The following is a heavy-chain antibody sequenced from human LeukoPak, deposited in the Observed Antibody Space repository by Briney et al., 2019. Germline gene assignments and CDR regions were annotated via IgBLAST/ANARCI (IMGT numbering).Heavy chain of an antibody. CDR1: GFTFSSYS. CDR2: ISSSSSYI. CDR3: ARDLAPLRYNSDY. J-gene: IGHJ4*02. D-gene: IGHD3-9*01. V-gene: IGHV3-21*01. Sequence: PGGSLRLSCAASGFTFSSYSMNWVRQAPGKGLEWVSSISSSSSYIYYADSVKGRFTISRDNAKNSLYLQMNSLRAEDTAVYYCARDLAPLRYNSDYWGQGTLVTVSS.